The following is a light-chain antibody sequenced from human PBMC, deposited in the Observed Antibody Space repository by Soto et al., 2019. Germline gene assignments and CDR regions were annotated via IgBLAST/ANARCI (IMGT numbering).Light chain of an antibody. J-gene: IGKJ4*01. CDR2: AGS. CDR3: QKYKTAALT. V-gene: IGKV1-27*01. Sequence: DIQMTQSPSSLSASLGDRVTITCRASQGIGVYLAWFQQKPGKVPRLLIYAGSALQSGVPSRFSGGGSGTHFTLTINTLQPEDVATYNCQKYKTAALTFGGGTKVEIK. CDR1: QGIGVY.